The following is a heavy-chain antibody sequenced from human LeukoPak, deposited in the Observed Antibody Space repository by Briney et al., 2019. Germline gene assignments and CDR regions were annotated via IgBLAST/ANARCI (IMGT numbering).Heavy chain of an antibody. V-gene: IGHV4-38-2*02. D-gene: IGHD3-22*01. CDR1: GYSISSGYY. J-gene: IGHJ1*01. CDR3: ASSDYYDSSGYYRDLEYFQH. Sequence: SETLSLTCTVSGYSISSGYYWGWIRQPPGKGLEWIGSIYHSGSTYSNPSLKSRVTISVDTSKNHFSLKLTSVTAADTAVYYCASSDYYDSSGYYRDLEYFQHWGQGTLVTVSS. CDR2: IYHSGST.